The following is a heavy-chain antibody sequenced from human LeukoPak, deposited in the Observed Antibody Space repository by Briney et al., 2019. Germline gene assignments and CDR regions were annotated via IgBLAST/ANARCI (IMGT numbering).Heavy chain of an antibody. J-gene: IGHJ4*02. CDR3: AKSGSGSSLDY. V-gene: IGHV3-30*02. CDR1: GFTFSNYG. CDR2: IRYDGSND. Sequence: GESLRLSCAASGFTFSNYGMHWVRQAPGKGLEWVTFIRYDGSNDFYADSVKGRFTISRDKSKNTLYLQINSLGPEDTAVYYCAKSGSGSSLDYWGQGTLVTVSS. D-gene: IGHD3-10*01.